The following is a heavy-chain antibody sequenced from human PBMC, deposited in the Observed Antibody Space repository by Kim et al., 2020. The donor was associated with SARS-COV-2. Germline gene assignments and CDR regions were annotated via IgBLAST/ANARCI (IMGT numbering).Heavy chain of an antibody. V-gene: IGHV1-46*01. CDR1: GYTFTSHY. CDR3: ASPNQSRYCSDGSCYHRRGYYYGMDV. CDR2: INPSGGST. J-gene: IGHJ6*02. Sequence: ASVKVSCKASGYTFTSHYMHWVRQAPGQGLEWMGRINPSGGSTSYAQKFQGRVTMTRDTSTSTVYMELSSLRSDDTDVYYCASPNQSRYCSDGSCYHRRGYYYGMDVWGQGTTVTVSS. D-gene: IGHD2-15*01.